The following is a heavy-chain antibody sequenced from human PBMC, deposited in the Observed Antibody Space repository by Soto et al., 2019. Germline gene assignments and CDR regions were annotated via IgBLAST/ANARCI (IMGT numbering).Heavy chain of an antibody. Sequence: PSETLSLTCTVSGGSISSGGYYWSWMRQHPGKGLEWIGYIYSSGTTHYKPSLKSRITISVDTSKNQFSLKLYSVTAADTAVYYCARSVDLWGQGTLVPVSS. V-gene: IGHV4-31*03. CDR2: IYSSGTT. J-gene: IGHJ5*02. CDR3: ARSVDL. CDR1: GGSISSGGYY.